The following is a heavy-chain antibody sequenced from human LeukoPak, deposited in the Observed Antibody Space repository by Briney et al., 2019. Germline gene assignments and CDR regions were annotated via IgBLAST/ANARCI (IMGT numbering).Heavy chain of an antibody. V-gene: IGHV4-39*07. CDR1: GASLSTSPYY. CDR2: IYYTGST. CDR3: ARLRRSLDLRVYFDY. J-gene: IGHJ4*02. Sequence: SETLSLTCSVSGASLSTSPYYWGWIRQPPGKGLEWIGNIYYTGSTYYNVSLNSRVTISIDTSKNQFSLKLSSVTAADTAVYYCARLRRSLDLRVYFDYWGQGTLVTVSS. D-gene: IGHD1-1*01.